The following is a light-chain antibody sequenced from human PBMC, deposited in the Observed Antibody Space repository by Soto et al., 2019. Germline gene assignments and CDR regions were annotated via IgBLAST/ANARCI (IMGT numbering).Light chain of an antibody. CDR1: QSVGSK. Sequence: DIVMTQSPGTLSVSPGEGATLSCRASQSVGSKLAWYQQKIGQAPRLLIYGASTRATGVPGRFSGSGSGTEFTLTISSLQSEDFAVYYCQQYNSWTTITFGQGTRLEIK. CDR3: QQYNSWTTIT. CDR2: GAS. J-gene: IGKJ5*01. V-gene: IGKV3-15*01.